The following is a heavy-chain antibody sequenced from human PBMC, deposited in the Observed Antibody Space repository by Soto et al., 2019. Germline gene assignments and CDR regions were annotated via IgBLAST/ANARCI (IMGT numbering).Heavy chain of an antibody. CDR2: IYYSGST. J-gene: IGHJ4*02. V-gene: IGHV4-59*01. CDR1: GGSISFYY. D-gene: IGHD1-26*01. CDR3: ARGLIVGATPFDY. Sequence: PETLSLTCTFSGGSISFYYWSWIRQPPGKGLEWIGYIYYSGSTNYNPSLKSRVTISVDTSKNQFSLKLSFVTAADTAVYYCARGLIVGATPFDYWGQGTLVTVSS.